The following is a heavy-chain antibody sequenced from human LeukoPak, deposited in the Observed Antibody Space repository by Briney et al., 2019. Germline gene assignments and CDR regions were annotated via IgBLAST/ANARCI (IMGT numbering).Heavy chain of an antibody. J-gene: IGHJ4*02. Sequence: PSETLSLTCTVSDDSIRTNTYYWGWIRQPPGKGLEWIGSIYYSGSTNYNLSLKSRVTISVDTSKKQFSLKLSSVTAADTAVYYCARLSPFGYYDSSGYPFDYWGQGTLVTVSS. D-gene: IGHD3-22*01. CDR3: ARLSPFGYYDSSGYPFDY. CDR2: IYYSGST. CDR1: DDSIRTNTYY. V-gene: IGHV4-39*01.